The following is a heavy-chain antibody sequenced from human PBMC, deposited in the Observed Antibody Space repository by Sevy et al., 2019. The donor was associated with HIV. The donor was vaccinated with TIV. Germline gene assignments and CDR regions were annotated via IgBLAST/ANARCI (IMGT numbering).Heavy chain of an antibody. CDR3: AGPILTYNSGWSYYDY. J-gene: IGHJ4*02. Sequence: SQTLSLTCTVSGASISSSGYYWGLIRQPPGKGLEWIASIRYTGETFYNPSLRSRVTISADTSKNQLSLQLGSVTAADTAIYFCAGPILTYNSGWSYYDYWGQGTVVTVSS. CDR2: IRYTGET. D-gene: IGHD6-19*01. CDR1: GASISSSGYY. V-gene: IGHV4-39*01.